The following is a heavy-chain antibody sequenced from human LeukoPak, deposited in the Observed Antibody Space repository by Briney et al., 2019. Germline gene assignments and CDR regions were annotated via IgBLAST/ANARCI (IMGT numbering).Heavy chain of an antibody. V-gene: IGHV1-46*01. D-gene: IGHD2-15*01. Sequence: ASVKVFCKASGYTFTRYYMHWVRQAPGQGLEWMGIINPSGGSTSYAQKFRGRVSMTRDTSTSTVYMELTSLRSEDTAVYYCARDRVNAGSGLDYWGQGTLVTVSS. J-gene: IGHJ4*02. CDR1: GYTFTRYY. CDR3: ARDRVNAGSGLDY. CDR2: INPSGGST.